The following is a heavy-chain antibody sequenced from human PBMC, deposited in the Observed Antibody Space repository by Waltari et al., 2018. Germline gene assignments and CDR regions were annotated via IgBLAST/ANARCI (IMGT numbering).Heavy chain of an antibody. V-gene: IGHV4-4*07. J-gene: IGHJ3*02. CDR1: GGSFRSYY. Sequence: QVQLQESGPGLVKPSETMSLTCTVSGGSFRSYYWSWIRQPAGKGLEWIGRIYTSGSTNYNPSLKSRVTMSVDTSKNQFSLKLSSVTAADTAVYYCARDGWIAAAGPDAFDIWGQGTMVTVSS. CDR3: ARDGWIAAAGPDAFDI. D-gene: IGHD6-13*01. CDR2: IYTSGST.